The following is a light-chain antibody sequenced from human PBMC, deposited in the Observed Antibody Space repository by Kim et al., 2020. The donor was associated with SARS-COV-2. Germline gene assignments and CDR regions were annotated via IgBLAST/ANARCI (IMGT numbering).Light chain of an antibody. CDR1: SGHSNYA. CDR3: QTWDTGLWV. Sequence: SVKLTCTLSSGHSNYAIAWHQQQPEKGPRYLMKLNSDGSHSKGDGIPDRFSGSSSGAERYLTISSLQSEDEADYYCQTWDTGLWVFGGGTKLTVL. J-gene: IGLJ3*02. V-gene: IGLV4-69*01. CDR2: LNSDGSH.